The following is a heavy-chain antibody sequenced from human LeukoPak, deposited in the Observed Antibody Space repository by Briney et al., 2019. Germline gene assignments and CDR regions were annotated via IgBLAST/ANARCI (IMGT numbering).Heavy chain of an antibody. CDR3: AGYVSGTMRDY. D-gene: IGHD3-10*01. V-gene: IGHV4-39*01. CDR2: IYYGGST. CDR1: GGSISSSSSS. J-gene: IGHJ4*02. Sequence: SETLSLTCTVSGGSISSSSSSWGWIRQPPGKGLEWIGRIYYGGSTNYNPSLKSRVTISVDTSKNQVSLKLSSVTAADTAVYYCAGYVSGTMRDYWGQGTLVTVSS.